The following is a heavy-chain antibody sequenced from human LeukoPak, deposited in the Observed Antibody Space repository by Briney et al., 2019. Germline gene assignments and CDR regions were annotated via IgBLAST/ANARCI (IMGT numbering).Heavy chain of an antibody. D-gene: IGHD2-2*01. CDR3: VNIPATVDYYYMDV. V-gene: IGHV3-23*01. CDR2: ISGSGGST. Sequence: GGSLRLSCAASGFTFSSYAMSWVRQAPGKGLGWVSAISGSGGSTYYADSVKGRFTISRDNAKNSLYLQMNSLRAEDTAVYYCVNIPATVDYYYMDVWGKGTTVTVSS. J-gene: IGHJ6*03. CDR1: GFTFSSYA.